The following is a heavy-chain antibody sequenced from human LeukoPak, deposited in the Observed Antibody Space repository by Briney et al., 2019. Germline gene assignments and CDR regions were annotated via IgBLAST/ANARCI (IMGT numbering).Heavy chain of an antibody. CDR3: ARDRYCSGGSCDLFDF. J-gene: IGHJ4*02. CDR1: GGSISSNNYY. D-gene: IGHD2-15*01. CDR2: IYYTGST. Sequence: SETLSLTCTVSGGSISSNNYYWNWIRQPPGEGLEWIASIYYTGSTYYNPSLKSRVTISADTSKNQFSLRLSSVTAADTAVYYCARDRYCSGGSCDLFDFWGQGTLVTVSS. V-gene: IGHV4-39*07.